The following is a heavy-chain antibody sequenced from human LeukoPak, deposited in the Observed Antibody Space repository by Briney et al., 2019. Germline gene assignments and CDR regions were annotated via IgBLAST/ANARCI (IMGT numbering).Heavy chain of an antibody. V-gene: IGHV3-21*06. CDR2: ISGSGSYI. CDR1: GFTFSSYS. CDR3: ARDLLGWELHYFDY. Sequence: PGGSLRLSCAASGFTFSSYSMNWVRQAPGKGLEWASAISGSGSYISYADSMKGRFTISRDSAKNSVYLQMNSRRSEDTAVYYCARDLLGWELHYFDYWGQGTLVTVSS. J-gene: IGHJ4*02. D-gene: IGHD1-26*01.